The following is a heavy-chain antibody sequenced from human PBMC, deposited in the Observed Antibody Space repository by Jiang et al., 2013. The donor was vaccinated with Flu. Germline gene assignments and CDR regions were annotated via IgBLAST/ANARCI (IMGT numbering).Heavy chain of an antibody. V-gene: IGHV3-13*01. CDR1: GFTFSSYD. D-gene: IGHD1-26*01. Sequence: QLLESGGGLVQPGGSLRLSCAASGFTFSSYDMHWVRQATGKGLEWVSAIGTAGDTYYPGSVKGRFTISRENAKNSLYLQMNSLRAGDTAVYYCARGSGLLGASLAYWGQGTLVTVSS. CDR2: IGTAGDT. J-gene: IGHJ4*02. CDR3: ARGSGLLGASLAY.